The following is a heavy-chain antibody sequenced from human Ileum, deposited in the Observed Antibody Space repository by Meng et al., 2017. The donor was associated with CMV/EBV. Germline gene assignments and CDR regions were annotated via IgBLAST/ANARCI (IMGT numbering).Heavy chain of an antibody. CDR1: GFTFSSYE. CDR3: ASEGYDSSGYYQDY. J-gene: IGHJ4*02. Sequence: GESLKISCAASGFTFSSYEMYWVRQAPGMGLEWVSYISGSGSSMYYADSVKGRFTVSRDNAKNSLYLQMNSLRAEDTAVYYCASEGYDSSGYYQDYWGQGTLVTVSS. D-gene: IGHD3-22*01. CDR2: ISGSGSSM. V-gene: IGHV3-48*03.